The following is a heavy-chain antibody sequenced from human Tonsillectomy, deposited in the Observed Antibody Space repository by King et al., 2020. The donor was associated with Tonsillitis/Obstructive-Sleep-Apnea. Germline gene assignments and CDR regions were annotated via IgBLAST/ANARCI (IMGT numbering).Heavy chain of an antibody. V-gene: IGHV3-23*04. J-gene: IGHJ3*02. CDR3: AIGGLVGATTIGAFDI. CDR2: ISGSGGST. CDR1: GFTFSSYA. Sequence: VQLVQSGGGLVQPGGSLRLSCAASGFTFSSYAMSWVRQAPGKGLEWVSAISGSGGSTYYADSVKGRFTISRDNSKNTLYLQMNSLRAGDTAVYYCAIGGLVGATTIGAFDIWGQGTMVTVSS. D-gene: IGHD1-26*01.